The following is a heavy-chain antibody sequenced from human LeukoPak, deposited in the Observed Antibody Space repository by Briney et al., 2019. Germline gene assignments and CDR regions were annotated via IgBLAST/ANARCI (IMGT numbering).Heavy chain of an antibody. Sequence: GGSLRLSCAASGFTFSNYAMSWVRQAPGKGLEWVAALSYDGYNDHYADSVRGRFTISRDNSKNTLFLQVNNLRVEDTAMYYCAKNKGSYQYNYYGMEVWGQGTTVSVSS. CDR1: GFTFSNYA. J-gene: IGHJ6*02. V-gene: IGHV3-30*18. CDR2: LSYDGYND. D-gene: IGHD3-10*01. CDR3: AKNKGSYQYNYYGMEV.